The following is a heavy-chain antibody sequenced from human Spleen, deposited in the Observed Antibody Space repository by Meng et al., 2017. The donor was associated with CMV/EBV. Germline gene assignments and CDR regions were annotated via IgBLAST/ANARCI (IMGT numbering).Heavy chain of an antibody. Sequence: SGVSCTGYWIGGISQMAGKGLEWMGIMCPSDSDTRYGPSFQGQVTISADKSISTAYLQWSSLKASDTAMYYCARPVSISGTRSDLFDPSGQGTLVTVSS. CDR2: MCPSDSDT. CDR1: GVSCTGYW. D-gene: IGHD1-7*01. V-gene: IGHV5-51*01. J-gene: IGHJ5*02. CDR3: ARPVSISGTRSDLFDP.